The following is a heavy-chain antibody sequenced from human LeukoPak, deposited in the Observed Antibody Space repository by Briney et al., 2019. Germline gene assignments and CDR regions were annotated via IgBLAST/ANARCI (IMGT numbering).Heavy chain of an antibody. Sequence: GGSLRLSCAASGFTFSSYTMTWVRQAPGKGLEWVSYISGSSTTIYYADSVKGRFTTSRDNAKNSLYLQMNSLRDEDTAVYYCARDVLSYGDSGVDYWGQGTLVTVSS. J-gene: IGHJ4*02. D-gene: IGHD2-2*01. CDR1: GFTFSSYT. CDR3: ARDVLSYGDSGVDY. V-gene: IGHV3-48*02. CDR2: ISGSSTTI.